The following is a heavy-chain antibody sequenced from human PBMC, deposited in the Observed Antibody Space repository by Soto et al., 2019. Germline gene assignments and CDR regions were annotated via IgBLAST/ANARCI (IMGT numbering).Heavy chain of an antibody. D-gene: IGHD3-10*01. Sequence: SETLSLTCTVSGGSVSSGSYYWSWIRQPPGKGLEWIGYIYYSGSTNYNPSLKSRVTISVDTSKNQFSLKLSSVTAADTAVYYCARVPGYYYGSGSYYKGSYYYYGMDVWGQGTTVTVSS. CDR1: GGSVSSGSYY. CDR2: IYYSGST. J-gene: IGHJ6*02. CDR3: ARVPGYYYGSGSYYKGSYYYYGMDV. V-gene: IGHV4-61*01.